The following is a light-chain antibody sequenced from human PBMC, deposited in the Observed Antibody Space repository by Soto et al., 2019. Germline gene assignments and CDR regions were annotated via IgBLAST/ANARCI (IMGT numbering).Light chain of an antibody. V-gene: IGLV1-51*01. Sequence: QSVLTQPPSVSAAPGQKVTISCSGSSSNIGNNYVSWYQQLPGTAPKLLIYDNNKRPSGIPDRFSGSKSGTSATLGITGLQIGDEADYYCGTWDSSLSAGGGVVFGGGTKLTVL. CDR1: SSNIGNNY. J-gene: IGLJ2*01. CDR3: GTWDSSLSAGGGVV. CDR2: DNN.